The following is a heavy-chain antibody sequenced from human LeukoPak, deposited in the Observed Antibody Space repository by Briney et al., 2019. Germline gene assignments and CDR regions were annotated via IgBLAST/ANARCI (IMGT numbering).Heavy chain of an antibody. Sequence: ASVKVSCKASGGTFSSYAISWVRQAPGQGLEWMGGIIPIFGTANYAQKFQGRVTITADKSTSTAYMELSSLRSEDTAVYYCARSIAVAGTSYGVYYYYYMDVWGKGTTVTVSS. CDR2: IIPIFGTA. CDR1: GGTFSSYA. D-gene: IGHD6-19*01. CDR3: ARSIAVAGTSYGVYYYYYMDV. V-gene: IGHV1-69*06. J-gene: IGHJ6*03.